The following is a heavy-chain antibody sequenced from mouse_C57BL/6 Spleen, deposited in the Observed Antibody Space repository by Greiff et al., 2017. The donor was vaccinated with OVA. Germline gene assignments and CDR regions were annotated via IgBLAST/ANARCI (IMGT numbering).Heavy chain of an antibody. CDR3: ARGGGNYPFAY. CDR1: GYTFTDYY. J-gene: IGHJ3*01. V-gene: IGHV1-76*01. D-gene: IGHD2-1*01. Sequence: QVQLQQSGAELVRPGASVKLSCKASGYTFTDYYINWVKQRPGQGLEWIARLYPGSGNTYYNEKFKGKATLTAEKSSSTAYMQLSSLTSEDSAVYFCARGGGNYPFAYWGQGTLVTVSA. CDR2: LYPGSGNT.